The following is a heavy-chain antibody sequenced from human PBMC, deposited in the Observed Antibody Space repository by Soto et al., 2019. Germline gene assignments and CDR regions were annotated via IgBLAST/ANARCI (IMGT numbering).Heavy chain of an antibody. J-gene: IGHJ4*02. Sequence: GGSLRLSCAASGFTFSSYGMHWVRQAPGKGLEWVAVIWYDGSNKYYADSVKGRFTISRDNSKNTLYLQMNSLRAEDTAVYYCAKGPSPSLRFLEWLFFDYWGQGTLVTVSS. D-gene: IGHD3-3*01. V-gene: IGHV3-33*06. CDR2: IWYDGSNK. CDR1: GFTFSSYG. CDR3: AKGPSPSLRFLEWLFFDY.